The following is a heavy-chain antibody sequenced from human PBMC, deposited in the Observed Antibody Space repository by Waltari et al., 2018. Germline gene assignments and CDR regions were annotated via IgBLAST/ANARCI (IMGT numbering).Heavy chain of an antibody. CDR2: VHRSGRT. Sequence: LGWVRQSPKKGLEGIGQVHRSGRTNYNPAFASRVIVSGDTSINHFSLKLLSATAADTAVYYCARDRGRGLYLDSWGQGTLVTVSP. V-gene: IGHV4-4*02. CDR3: ARDRGRGLYLDS. J-gene: IGHJ4*02. D-gene: IGHD2-15*01.